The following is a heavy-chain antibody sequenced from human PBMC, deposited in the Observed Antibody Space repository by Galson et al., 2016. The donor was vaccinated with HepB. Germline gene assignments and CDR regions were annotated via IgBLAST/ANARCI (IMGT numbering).Heavy chain of an antibody. J-gene: IGHJ4*02. Sequence: CKASGGTFSSYAISWVRQAPGHGLAWMGGIIPIFGTANYAQTFPGRVTITADKSTSTAYMELSSLRYEDTAVYYCARTTSSSWYRKWYYFDYWGQGTLVTVSS. D-gene: IGHD6-13*01. CDR1: GGTFSSYA. CDR2: IIPIFGTA. CDR3: ARTTSSSWYRKWYYFDY. V-gene: IGHV1-69*06.